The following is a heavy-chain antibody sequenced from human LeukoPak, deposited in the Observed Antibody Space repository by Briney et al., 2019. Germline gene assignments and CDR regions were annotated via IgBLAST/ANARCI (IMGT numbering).Heavy chain of an antibody. J-gene: IGHJ5*02. CDR1: GYTFTTYA. CDR3: AGGTGVVTAINWFDP. V-gene: IGHV7-4-1*02. Sequence: ASVKVSCKASGYTFTTYAMNWVRQAPGQGLEWMGWINTNTGNPTYAQGFTGRFVFSLDTSVSTAYLQISSLKAEDTAVYYCAGGTGVVTAINWFDPWGQGTLVTVSS. D-gene: IGHD2-21*02. CDR2: INTNTGNP.